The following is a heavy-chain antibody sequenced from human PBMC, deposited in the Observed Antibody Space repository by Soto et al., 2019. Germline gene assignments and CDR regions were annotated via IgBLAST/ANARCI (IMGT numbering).Heavy chain of an antibody. CDR2: IIPIYGTA. Sequence: QVQLVQSGAEVKKPGSSVKVSCKASGVTFSSFTISWVRQAPGQGLEWMGGIIPIYGTANYAQKFQGRVTITADASTRTDYMELSSLISEDTAVYYCAKDRREDWESYYYYAMDVWGQGTTVTVSS. V-gene: IGHV1-69*01. J-gene: IGHJ6*02. CDR1: GVTFSSFT. CDR3: AKDRREDWESYYYYAMDV. D-gene: IGHD1-26*01.